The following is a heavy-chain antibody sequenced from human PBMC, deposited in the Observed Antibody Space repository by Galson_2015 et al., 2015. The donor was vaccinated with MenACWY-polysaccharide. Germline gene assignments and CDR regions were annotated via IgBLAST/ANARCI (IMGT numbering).Heavy chain of an antibody. CDR1: GFTFDDYA. V-gene: IGHV3-9*01. D-gene: IGHD3-16*01. J-gene: IGHJ6*02. CDR2: ISWNSGSI. CDR3: AKSAFQITLTHYYGMDV. Sequence: SLRLSCAASGFTFDDYAMHWVRQAPGKGLEWVSGISWNSGSIGYADSVKGRFTISRDSAKNTLYLQMSSLRSEDTALYYCAKSAFQITLTHYYGMDVWGQGTTVTVSS.